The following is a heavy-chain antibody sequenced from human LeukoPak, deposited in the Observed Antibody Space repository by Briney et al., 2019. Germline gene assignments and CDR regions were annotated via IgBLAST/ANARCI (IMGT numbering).Heavy chain of an antibody. D-gene: IGHD6-13*01. CDR1: GDPISGYSNYK. V-gene: IGHV4-61*01. J-gene: IGHJ4*02. CDR3: AREYSGFDY. Sequence: SETLALTCTVSGDPISGYSNYKWSWIRQPPGKGLEWIGYIYYHGSTNYNPSLKSRVTISVDTPKNQFSLKLSSVTAADTAVYYCAREYSGFDYWGQGTLVTVSS. CDR2: IYYHGST.